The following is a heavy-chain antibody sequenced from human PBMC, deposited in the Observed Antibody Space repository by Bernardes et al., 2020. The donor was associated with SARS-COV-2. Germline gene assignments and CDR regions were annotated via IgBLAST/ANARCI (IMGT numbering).Heavy chain of an antibody. J-gene: IGHJ4*02. D-gene: IGHD2-15*01. CDR2: IDISSPYI. Sequence: GGSLRLSCAASGFTFSYYTINWVRQAPGRGLEWVSSIDISSPYIYYADSVRGRFTISRDNAKNSVFLQMNGLRAEDTAVYYCAREGRSTDFFDFWGQGTLVTVSS. CDR1: GFTFSYYT. V-gene: IGHV3-21*01. CDR3: AREGRSTDFFDF.